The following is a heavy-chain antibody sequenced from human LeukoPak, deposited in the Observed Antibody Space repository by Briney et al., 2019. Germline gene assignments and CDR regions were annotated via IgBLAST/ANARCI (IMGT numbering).Heavy chain of an antibody. D-gene: IGHD3-22*01. CDR3: ATHFGDGSGYYYAY. V-gene: IGHV3-23*01. CDR2: IGGSGDST. J-gene: IGHJ4*02. Sequence: GGSLRLSCAASGFTFSRYAMSWVRQAPGKGLEWVSAIGGSGDSTYYADSVKGRFTISRDNSKNSLYLQMNSLRAEDTAVYYCATHFGDGSGYYYAYWGQGTLVTVSS. CDR1: GFTFSRYA.